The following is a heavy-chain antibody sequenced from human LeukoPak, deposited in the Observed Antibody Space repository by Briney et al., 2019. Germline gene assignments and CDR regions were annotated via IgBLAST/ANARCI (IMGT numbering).Heavy chain of an antibody. CDR3: AIAAAGTHDAFDI. CDR1: GGTFSSYA. V-gene: IGHV1-69*13. Sequence: SVKVSCKASGGTFSSYAISWVRQAPGQGLEWMGGIIPIFGTANYAQKFQGRVTITADESTSTAYMELSSLRSEDTAVYYCAIAAAGTHDAFDIWGQGTMVTVSS. CDR2: IIPIFGTA. D-gene: IGHD6-13*01. J-gene: IGHJ3*02.